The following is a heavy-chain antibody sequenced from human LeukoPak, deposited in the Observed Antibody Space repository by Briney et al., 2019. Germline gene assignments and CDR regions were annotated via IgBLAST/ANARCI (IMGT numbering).Heavy chain of an antibody. J-gene: IGHJ6*03. V-gene: IGHV1-8*01. Sequence: GASVKVSCKASGYTFTSYDINWVRQATGQGLEWMGWMNPNSGNTGYAQKFQGRVTMTRNTSISTAYMELSSLRSEDTAVYYCARVAAAGQMRYYYYMDVWGKGTTVTVSS. CDR2: MNPNSGNT. D-gene: IGHD6-13*01. CDR1: GYTFTSYD. CDR3: ARVAAAGQMRYYYYMDV.